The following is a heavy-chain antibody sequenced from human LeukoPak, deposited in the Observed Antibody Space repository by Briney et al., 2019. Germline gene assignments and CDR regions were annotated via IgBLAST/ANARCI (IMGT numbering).Heavy chain of an antibody. Sequence: ASVKVSCKASGYTFTSYDINWVRQATGQGLEWMGWMNPNSGNTGYAQKFQGRVTMTRNTSISTAYMELSSLRSEDTAVYYCARGDSILHYYYGMDVWGQGITVTVSS. CDR1: GYTFTSYD. D-gene: IGHD3-3*02. J-gene: IGHJ6*02. V-gene: IGHV1-8*01. CDR2: MNPNSGNT. CDR3: ARGDSILHYYYGMDV.